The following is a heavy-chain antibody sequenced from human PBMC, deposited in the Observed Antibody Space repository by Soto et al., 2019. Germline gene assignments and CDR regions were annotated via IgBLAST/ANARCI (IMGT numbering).Heavy chain of an antibody. J-gene: IGHJ6*02. Sequence: EVQLVESGGGLVKPGGSLRLSCAASGFTFNTYTMNWVRQAPGKGLEGVSSISSRSIYIYYADSVTGRFTISRDDARNSLYLQMNSLRAEDTAVYYCAREEVSRPNTYHGLDVWGQGTTVTVSS. CDR1: GFTFNTYT. CDR3: AREEVSRPNTYHGLDV. V-gene: IGHV3-21*01. CDR2: ISSRSIYI.